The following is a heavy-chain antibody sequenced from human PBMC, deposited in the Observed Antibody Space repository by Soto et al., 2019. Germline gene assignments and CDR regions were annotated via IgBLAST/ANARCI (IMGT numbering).Heavy chain of an antibody. D-gene: IGHD6-13*01. V-gene: IGHV1-18*01. J-gene: IGHJ4*02. CDR1: GYTFTSYG. CDR2: FSAYNGHT. CDR3: AREEGSSSIY. Sequence: QVQLVQSGAKVKKPGASVKVSCKASGYTFTSYGISWVRQAPGQGLEWMGWFSAYNGHTNYAQELQGRVTMTTDTSTSTAYIELRSLRSDDTAVYYCAREEGSSSIYWCQGTLVTVSS.